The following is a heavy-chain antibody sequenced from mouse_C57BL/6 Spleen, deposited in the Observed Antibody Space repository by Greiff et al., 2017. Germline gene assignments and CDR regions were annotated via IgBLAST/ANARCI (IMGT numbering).Heavy chain of an antibody. V-gene: IGHV2-2*01. Sequence: VQLQQSGPGLVQPSQSLSITCTVSGFSLTSYGVHWVRQSPGKGLEWLGVIWSGGSTDYNAAFISRLSISKDNSKSQVFFKMNSLQADDTAIYYCASPNYYGSSYAYFAYWGQGTLVTVSA. CDR3: ASPNYYGSSYAYFAY. CDR1: GFSLTSYG. J-gene: IGHJ3*01. D-gene: IGHD1-1*01. CDR2: IWSGGST.